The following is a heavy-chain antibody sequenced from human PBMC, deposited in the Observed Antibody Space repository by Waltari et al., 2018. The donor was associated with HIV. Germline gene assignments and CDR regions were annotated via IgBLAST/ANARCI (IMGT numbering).Heavy chain of an antibody. CDR3: ARASYDFWSGYYTVAGWFDP. Sequence: QVQLQQWGAGLLKPSETLSLTCAVYGGSFSGYYWSWIRQPPGKGLEWIGEINHSGSTNYNPSLKSRVTISVDTSKNQFSLKLSSVTAADTAVYYCARASYDFWSGYYTVAGWFDPWGQGTLVTVSS. D-gene: IGHD3-3*01. V-gene: IGHV4-34*01. J-gene: IGHJ5*02. CDR2: INHSGST. CDR1: GGSFSGYY.